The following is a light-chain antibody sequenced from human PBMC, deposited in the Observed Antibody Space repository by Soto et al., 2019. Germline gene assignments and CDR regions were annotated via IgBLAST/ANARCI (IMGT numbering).Light chain of an antibody. J-gene: IGKJ1*01. CDR2: GAS. CDR1: QSVSSN. V-gene: IGKV3-15*01. CDR3: QQYGSSPRT. Sequence: EIVMTQSPATRSVSPLEIASLSFMASQSVSSNLAWYQQKPGQAPRLLIYGASTRATGIPARFSGSGSGTDFSLTISRLEAEDFAVYYCQQYGSSPRTFGQGTKVDI.